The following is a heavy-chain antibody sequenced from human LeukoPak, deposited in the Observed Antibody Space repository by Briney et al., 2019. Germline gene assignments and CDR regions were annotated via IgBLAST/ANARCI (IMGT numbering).Heavy chain of an antibody. J-gene: IGHJ4*02. CDR1: GFTLSSYI. V-gene: IGHV3-23*01. Sequence: SGGSLRLSCAVSGFTLSSYIMSWVRQAPGKGLEWVSTISGSGGSTYYADSVKGRFTISRDNSKNTLYLQMNSLRAEDAAVYYCAKGPHIVVVVAATDYWGQGTLVTVSS. CDR3: AKGPHIVVVVAATDY. CDR2: ISGSGGST. D-gene: IGHD2-15*01.